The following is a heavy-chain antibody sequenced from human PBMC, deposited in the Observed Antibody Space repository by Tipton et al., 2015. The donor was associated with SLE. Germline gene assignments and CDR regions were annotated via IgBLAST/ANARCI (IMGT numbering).Heavy chain of an antibody. CDR2: IYYTGNT. CDR1: GGSVSSSSYY. CDR3: ASEYSSAVGMDV. J-gene: IGHJ6*02. Sequence: LRLSCTVSGGSVSSSSYYWGWIRQPPGKGLEWIGSIYYTGNTFYNPSLKSRVVLSIDTSKSHFSLEMKSVTAADTAVYYCASEYSSAVGMDVWGQGTTVIVSS. V-gene: IGHV4-39*07. D-gene: IGHD6-6*01.